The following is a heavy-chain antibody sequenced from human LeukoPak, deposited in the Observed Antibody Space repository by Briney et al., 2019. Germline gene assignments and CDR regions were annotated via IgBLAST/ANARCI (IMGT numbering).Heavy chain of an antibody. CDR2: ISGSGGST. V-gene: IGHV3-23*01. Sequence: PGGSLRLSCVASGFTFSASAMSWVRQAPGKGLEWVSSISGSGGSTYYADSVKGRFTISRDNSRNTLYLQVNSLRAEGTAVYYCAKQGIQLWLPYYWGQGALVTVSS. CDR3: AKQGIQLWLPYY. CDR1: GFTFSASA. J-gene: IGHJ4*02. D-gene: IGHD5-18*01.